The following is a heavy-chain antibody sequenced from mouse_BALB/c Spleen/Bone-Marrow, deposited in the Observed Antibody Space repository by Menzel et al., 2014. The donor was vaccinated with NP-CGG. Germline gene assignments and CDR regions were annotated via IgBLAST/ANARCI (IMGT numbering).Heavy chain of an antibody. CDR3: ARGVLAYFDY. J-gene: IGHJ2*01. D-gene: IGHD2-14*01. CDR1: GYAFTSYN. CDR2: IDPYNGGT. Sequence: VQLKQSGPELVKPGASVKVSCKASGYAFTSYNMYWVKQSHGKSLEWIGYIDPYNGGTSYNQKLKLKATLTVDKSCSTVYKHLNSLTSEDSTVYYCARGVLAYFDYWGQGTTLTVSS. V-gene: IGHV1S135*01.